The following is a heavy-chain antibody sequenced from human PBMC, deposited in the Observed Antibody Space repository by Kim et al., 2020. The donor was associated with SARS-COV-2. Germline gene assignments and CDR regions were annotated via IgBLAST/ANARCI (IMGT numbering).Heavy chain of an antibody. CDR3: AREGALPAAGSEGWFDP. Sequence: LKSRVTISVDTSKNPFSLKLGSVTAADTAVYYCAREGALPAAGSEGWFDPWGQGTLVTVSS. D-gene: IGHD6-13*01. V-gene: IGHV4-34*01. J-gene: IGHJ5*02.